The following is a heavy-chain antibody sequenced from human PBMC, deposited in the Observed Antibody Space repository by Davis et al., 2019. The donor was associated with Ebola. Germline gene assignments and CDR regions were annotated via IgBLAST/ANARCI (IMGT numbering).Heavy chain of an antibody. V-gene: IGHV5-51*01. Sequence: KVSCKAAGYSFTGYWIAWLRQMPGKGLEWMGIIYPGDSDTRYSPSFQGQVTISVDKSLSTAYLQWSSLKASDTAMYYCARQGYDLRSHMDVWGKGTTVTVSS. D-gene: IGHD3-3*01. J-gene: IGHJ6*03. CDR3: ARQGYDLRSHMDV. CDR1: GYSFTGYW. CDR2: IYPGDSDT.